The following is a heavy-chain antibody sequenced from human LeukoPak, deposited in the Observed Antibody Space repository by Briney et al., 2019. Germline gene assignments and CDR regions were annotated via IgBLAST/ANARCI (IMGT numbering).Heavy chain of an antibody. J-gene: IGHJ4*02. CDR3: ARDPYDSSGPYYFDY. CDR1: GFTLSSYW. D-gene: IGHD3-22*01. CDR2: IKQDGSEK. Sequence: PGGSLRLSCAASGFTLSSYWMSRVRQAPGKGLEWVANIKQDGSEKYYVDSVKGRFTISRDNAKNSLYLQMNSLRAEDTAVYYCARDPYDSSGPYYFDYWGQGTLVTVSS. V-gene: IGHV3-7*01.